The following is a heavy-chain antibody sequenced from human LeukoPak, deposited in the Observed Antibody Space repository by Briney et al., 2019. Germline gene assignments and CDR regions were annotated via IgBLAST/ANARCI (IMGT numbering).Heavy chain of an antibody. CDR1: GGSFSGYY. J-gene: IGHJ6*04. D-gene: IGHD2-2*01. V-gene: IGHV4-34*01. Sequence: SETLSLTCAVYGGSFSGYYWSWIRQPPGKGLEWIGEINHSGSTNYNPSLKSRVTISVDTSKNQFSLKLSSVTAADTAVYYCARGPIFTPYCISTSCYWLLLARYYYYGMDVWGKGTTVTVSS. CDR2: INHSGST. CDR3: ARGPIFTPYCISTSCYWLLLARYYYYGMDV.